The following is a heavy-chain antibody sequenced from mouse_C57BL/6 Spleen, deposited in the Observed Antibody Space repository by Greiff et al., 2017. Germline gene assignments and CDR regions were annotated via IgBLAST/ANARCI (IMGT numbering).Heavy chain of an antibody. CDR2: IRNKANGYTT. J-gene: IGHJ2*01. CDR3: ARYRGSSFDY. V-gene: IGHV7-3*01. CDR1: GFTFTDYY. D-gene: IGHD1-1*01. Sequence: EVQLVESGGGLVQPGGSLSLSCAASGFTFTDYYMSWVRQPPGKALEWLGFIRNKANGYTTEYSASVKGRFTISRDNSQSILYLQMNALRAEDSATYYCARYRGSSFDYWGQGTTLTVSS.